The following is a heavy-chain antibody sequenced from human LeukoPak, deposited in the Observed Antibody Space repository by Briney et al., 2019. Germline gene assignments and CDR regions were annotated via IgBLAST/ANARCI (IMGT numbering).Heavy chain of an antibody. J-gene: IGHJ4*02. D-gene: IGHD1-26*01. CDR3: AKPGVGATTHMFARANYFDY. Sequence: GGSLRLSCAASGFTFSSYAMSWVRQAPGKGLEWVSAISGSGGSTYYADSVKGRFTISRDNSKNTLYLQMNSLRVEDTAVYYCAKPGVGATTHMFARANYFDYWGQGTLVTVSS. CDR2: ISGSGGST. V-gene: IGHV3-23*01. CDR1: GFTFSSYA.